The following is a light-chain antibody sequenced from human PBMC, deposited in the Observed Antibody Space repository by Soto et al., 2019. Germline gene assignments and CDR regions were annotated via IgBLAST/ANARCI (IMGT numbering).Light chain of an antibody. CDR1: ETIHSN. CDR3: QQYNKWPLT. V-gene: IGKV3-15*01. CDR2: RAL. Sequence: EIVMTQSSATLSVSPGERVTLSCRASETIHSNLAWYQQKPGQAPRLLIYRALSRATGVPARFSGSGSGTEFTLTITSLQSEDFAVYYCQQYNKWPLTFGGGTRWIS. J-gene: IGKJ4*01.